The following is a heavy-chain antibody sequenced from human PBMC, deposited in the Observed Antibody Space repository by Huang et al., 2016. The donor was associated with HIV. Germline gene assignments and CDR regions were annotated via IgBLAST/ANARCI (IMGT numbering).Heavy chain of an antibody. D-gene: IGHD4-17*01. Sequence: EVQLVESGGGLVKPGGSLRLSCAASGFTFSNAWLSWVRQGPGKGLEWGGRIKSKTDGGTTDYAAPVKGRFTISRDDSKNTLYLQMNTLKTEDTAVYYCTTDRDYGDYVADAFDIWGQGTMVTVSS. J-gene: IGHJ3*02. V-gene: IGHV3-15*01. CDR1: GFTFSNAW. CDR2: IKSKTDGGTT. CDR3: TTDRDYGDYVADAFDI.